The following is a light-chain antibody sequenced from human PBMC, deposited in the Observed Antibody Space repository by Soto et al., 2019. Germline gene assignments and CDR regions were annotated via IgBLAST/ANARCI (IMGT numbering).Light chain of an antibody. V-gene: IGLV2-23*01. CDR3: CSYAGGTSVV. CDR1: SSDVGRYNL. CDR2: EDI. Sequence: QSALTQPAYVSGYPGQSITISCTGSSSDVGRYNLVSWYQQHPGKAPKLIIYEDIERPSGVSNRFSGSKSGNTASLTISGLQTEDEADYYCCSYAGGTSVVFGGGTKLTVL. J-gene: IGLJ2*01.